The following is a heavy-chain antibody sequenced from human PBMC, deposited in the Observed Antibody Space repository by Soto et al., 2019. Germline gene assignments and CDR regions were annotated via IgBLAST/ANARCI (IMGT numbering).Heavy chain of an antibody. V-gene: IGHV4-39*01. J-gene: IGHJ4*02. Sequence: PSETLSLTCTVSGGSISSSSYYWGWIRQPPGKGLEWIGSIYYSGSTYYNPSLKSRVTISVDTSKNQFSLKLSSVTAADTAVYYCARPYSSGWYPEFGYWGQGTLVTVSS. D-gene: IGHD6-19*01. CDR1: GGSISSSSYY. CDR2: IYYSGST. CDR3: ARPYSSGWYPEFGY.